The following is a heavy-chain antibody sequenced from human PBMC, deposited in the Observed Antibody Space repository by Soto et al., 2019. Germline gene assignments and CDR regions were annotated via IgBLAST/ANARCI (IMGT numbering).Heavy chain of an antibody. Sequence: GGSLILSCAASGFTFNSYSMNWVRQAPGKGLEWVSYSSTYSSPIFYADSVKGRFTVSRDSATNSLYLQMNSLRAEDTAMYYCARARYGDYVSDYWGQGTLVTVSS. CDR2: SSTYSSPI. V-gene: IGHV3-48*01. J-gene: IGHJ4*02. CDR1: GFTFNSYS. D-gene: IGHD4-17*01. CDR3: ARARYGDYVSDY.